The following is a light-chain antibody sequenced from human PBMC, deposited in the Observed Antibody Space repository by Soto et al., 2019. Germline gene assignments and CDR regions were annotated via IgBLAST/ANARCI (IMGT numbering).Light chain of an antibody. Sequence: QSVLTQPASVCGSPGQAITISCTGTSSDFGNYNLVSWYQQHPGKVPKLILFEVNEGPSGGSGRFSGSKSGNTASMTISGLQAEDEADYYCCSFTSSNTHVFGTGTKV. V-gene: IGLV2-23*02. CDR2: EVN. CDR3: CSFTSSNTHV. CDR1: SSDFGNYNL. J-gene: IGLJ1*01.